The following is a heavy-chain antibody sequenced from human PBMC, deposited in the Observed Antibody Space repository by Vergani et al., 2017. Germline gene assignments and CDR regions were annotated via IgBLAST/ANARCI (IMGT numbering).Heavy chain of an antibody. CDR3: ATRLNWGYGFDP. Sequence: VQLVESGGGVVQPGGSLRLSCAASGFTFTNYGMHWVRQAPGKGLEWVASTNQDGNEKYYVDSVKGRFTISRDNTKNSLYLQMNSLRVEDTAVYYCATRLNWGYGFDPWGQGTLVTVST. D-gene: IGHD7-27*01. CDR1: GFTFTNYG. J-gene: IGHJ5*02. CDR2: TNQDGNEK. V-gene: IGHV3-7*01.